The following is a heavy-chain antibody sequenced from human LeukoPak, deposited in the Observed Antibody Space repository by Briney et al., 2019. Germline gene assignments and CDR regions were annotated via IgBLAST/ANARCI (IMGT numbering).Heavy chain of an antibody. CDR1: GGSISSSSYY. D-gene: IGHD3-9*01. V-gene: IGHV4-39*01. CDR2: IYYSGST. J-gene: IGHJ5*02. Sequence: PSETLSLTCTVSGGSISSSSYYWGWIRQPPGKGLEWIGSIYYSGSTYYNPSLKSRVTISVDTSKNQFSLKLSSVTAADTAVYYCARLGLSYYDILTGYTPRGWFDPWGQGTLVTVSS. CDR3: ARLGLSYYDILTGYTPRGWFDP.